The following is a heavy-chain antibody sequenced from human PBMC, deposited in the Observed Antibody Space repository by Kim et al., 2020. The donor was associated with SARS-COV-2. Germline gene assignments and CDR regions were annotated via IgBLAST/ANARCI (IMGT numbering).Heavy chain of an antibody. CDR1: GGTFSNYA. CDR3: ASRARVGLPGQDYYYGMDV. V-gene: IGHV1-69*06. D-gene: IGHD1-1*01. CDR2: IIPIFGTA. J-gene: IGHJ6*02. Sequence: SVKVSCKASGGTFSNYAISWVRQAPGQGLEWMGGIIPIFGTANYAQKFQGRVTITADKSTSTAYMELSSLRFEDTAVYYCASRARVGLPGQDYYYGMDVWGQGTTVTVSS.